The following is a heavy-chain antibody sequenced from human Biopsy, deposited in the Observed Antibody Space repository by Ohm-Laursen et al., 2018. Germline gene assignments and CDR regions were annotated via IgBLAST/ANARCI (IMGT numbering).Heavy chain of an antibody. J-gene: IGHJ5*02. CDR2: IYNTETT. V-gene: IGHV4-39*01. CDR3: ARHPTGFWFDP. CDR1: GGSISSSTTYY. Sequence: GTLSLTCSVSGGSISSSTTYYWAWLRQPPGKGLEWIGSIYNTETTFYNPSLKSRVTISVDTSTNQFSLKVSSVTAADAALYFCARHPTGFWFDPWGHGTLVTVSS.